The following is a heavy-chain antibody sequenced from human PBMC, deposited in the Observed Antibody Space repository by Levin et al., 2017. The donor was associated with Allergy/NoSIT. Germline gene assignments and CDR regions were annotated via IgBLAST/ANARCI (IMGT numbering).Heavy chain of an antibody. CDR2: ISGSGDST. Sequence: GESLKISCAASGFTFSNFAMNWVRQAPGKGLEWVSAISGSGDSTHYADSAKGRFTISRDNSRNTLYLQMNSLRAEDTAVYYCASPREAEGSSGYVGYYFSGMDVWGQGTTVTVSS. J-gene: IGHJ6*02. CDR1: GFTFSNFA. CDR3: ASPREAEGSSGYVGYYFSGMDV. V-gene: IGHV3-23*01. D-gene: IGHD6-13*01.